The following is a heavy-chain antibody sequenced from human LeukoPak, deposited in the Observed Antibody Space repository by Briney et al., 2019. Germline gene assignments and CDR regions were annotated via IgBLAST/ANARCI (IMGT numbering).Heavy chain of an antibody. V-gene: IGHV3-23*01. Sequence: GGSLRLSCVASGFTFSTYGMSWVRQAPGKGLEWVSAISGSGGSTYYADSVKGRFTISRDNSKNTLYLQMNSLRAEDTAVYYCAKDWGSSWDFDYWGQGTLVTVSS. J-gene: IGHJ4*02. CDR3: AKDWGSSWDFDY. CDR2: ISGSGGST. D-gene: IGHD6-13*01. CDR1: GFTFSTYG.